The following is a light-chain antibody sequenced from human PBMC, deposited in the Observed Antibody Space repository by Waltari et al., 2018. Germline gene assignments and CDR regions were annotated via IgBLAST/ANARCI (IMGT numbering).Light chain of an antibody. Sequence: DIVMTQSPDPLSLSLGDRGSITCTSSQTILYNSNNKNYLSWYQQKPGQPPKLLIYRASTRDSGVPDRFSGSGSGTDFTLAISSLRAEDVAVYYCQQYYSGLTFGGGTRVEIK. CDR1: QTILYNSNNKNY. CDR3: QQYYSGLT. V-gene: IGKV4-1*01. CDR2: RAS. J-gene: IGKJ4*01.